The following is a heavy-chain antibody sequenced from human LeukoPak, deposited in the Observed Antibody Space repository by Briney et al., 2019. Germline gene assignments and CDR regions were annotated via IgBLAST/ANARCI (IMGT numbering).Heavy chain of an antibody. CDR1: GFTVSSSY. CDR2: IYGGGAT. D-gene: IGHD2-2*01. V-gene: IGHV3-53*01. Sequence: PGGSLRLSCAASGFTVSSSYMSWVRQAPGKGLEWVSVIYGGGATYYADSVKGRFTISRDDAKNSLFLHMSSLRAEDTAVYYCARDDPDEVVPAAIAADDAFDIWGQGTMVTVSS. CDR3: ARDDPDEVVPAAIAADDAFDI. J-gene: IGHJ3*02.